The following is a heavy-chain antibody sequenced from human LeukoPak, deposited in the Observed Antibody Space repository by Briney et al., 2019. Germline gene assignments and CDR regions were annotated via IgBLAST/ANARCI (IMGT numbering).Heavy chain of an antibody. CDR3: AKGIGPLSSSGWYGGYDYYGMDV. D-gene: IGHD6-19*01. J-gene: IGHJ6*02. CDR2: ISWNSGSI. Sequence: PGGSLRLSCAASGFTFDDYAMHWVRQAPGKGLEWVSGISWNSGSIGYADSVKGRFTIARDNAKNSLYLQMNSLRAEDTALYYCAKGIGPLSSSGWYGGYDYYGMDVWGQGTTVTVSS. CDR1: GFTFDDYA. V-gene: IGHV3-9*01.